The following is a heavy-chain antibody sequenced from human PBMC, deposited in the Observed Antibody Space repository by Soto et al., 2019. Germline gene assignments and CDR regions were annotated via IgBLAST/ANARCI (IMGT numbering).Heavy chain of an antibody. CDR3: ATHGYSSSSDFDS. CDR2: IFPVFGTS. J-gene: IGHJ4*02. CDR1: GGTFSSHA. Sequence: SVKVSCKPSGGTFSSHAISWVRQAPGHGLEWMGGIFPVFGTSNYAQNFQGRVTITTDESTSTVYLELSSLRSDDTAVYYCATHGYSSSSDFDSWGQGSLVTVS. V-gene: IGHV1-69*05. D-gene: IGHD6-6*01.